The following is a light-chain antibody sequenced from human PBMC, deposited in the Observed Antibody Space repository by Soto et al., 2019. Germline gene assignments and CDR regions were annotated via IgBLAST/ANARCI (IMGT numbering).Light chain of an antibody. V-gene: IGLV2-14*01. Sequence: QSALTQPASVSGSPGQSITISCVGTSGDIGDYNYVSWYQQHPGKVPKVIIYDVSNRPSGVSYRFSGTKSGNTASLTVSGLQAEXEADYYCCSYTRSGTLIFGTGTKVTVL. CDR1: SGDIGDYNY. J-gene: IGLJ1*01. CDR3: CSYTRSGTLI. CDR2: DVS.